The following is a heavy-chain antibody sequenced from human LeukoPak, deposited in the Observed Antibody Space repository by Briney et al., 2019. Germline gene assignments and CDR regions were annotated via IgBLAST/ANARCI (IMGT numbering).Heavy chain of an antibody. D-gene: IGHD3-22*01. V-gene: IGHV3-66*02. CDR1: GFTVSSNY. Sequence: GGSLRLSCAASGFTVSSNYMSWVRQAPGKGLEWVSVIYSGGSTYYADSVKGRFTTSRDNSKNTLYLQMNSLRAEDTAVYYCARAGSSGYYVDYWGQGTLVTVSS. CDR3: ARAGSSGYYVDY. CDR2: IYSGGST. J-gene: IGHJ4*02.